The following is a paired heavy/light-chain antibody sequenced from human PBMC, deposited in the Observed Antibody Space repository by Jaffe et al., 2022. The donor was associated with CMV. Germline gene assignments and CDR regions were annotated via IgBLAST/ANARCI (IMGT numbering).Light chain of an antibody. CDR2: DAS. J-gene: IGKJ4*01. CDR1: QSVSRSY. CDR3: QQYGSSRLT. Sequence: EIVLTQSPDTLSLSPGERATLSCRASQSVSRSYLAWYQQKPGQAPRLLIYDASRRATGTPDRFSGSGSGTDFTLTISRLDPEDFAVYYCQQYGSSRLTFGGGTKVEIK. V-gene: IGKV3-20*01.
Heavy chain of an antibody. J-gene: IGHJ2*01. CDR1: GDSISSDY. D-gene: IGHD2-21*02. Sequence: QVQLQESGPGLVKPSETLSLTCTVSGDSISSDYWSWIRQPPGKGLEWIGYFHYSGSSYSPSLKTRVTISVDRSKNQFSLTLTAVTAADTALYYCARDKLAFCGADCYSRYFDLWGRGTLVTVSS. CDR3: ARDKLAFCGADCYSRYFDL. V-gene: IGHV4-59*01. CDR2: FHYSGS.